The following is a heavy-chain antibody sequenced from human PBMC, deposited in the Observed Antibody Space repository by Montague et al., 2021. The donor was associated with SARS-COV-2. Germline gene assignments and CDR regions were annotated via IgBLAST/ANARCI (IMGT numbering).Heavy chain of an antibody. CDR3: ARYSYSGTYFGLNDAFDI. J-gene: IGHJ3*02. V-gene: IGHV6-1*01. CDR1: GDSVSSNNAA. Sequence: CAISGDSVSSNNAAWNWIRQSPSRGLEWLGRTCYRSEWYFDYAIFLRGRITINPDTSKNQFSLQLDSVTLDDTAVYYCARYSYSGTYFGLNDAFDIWGQGTLVTVSS. CDR2: TCYRSEWYF. D-gene: IGHD1-26*01.